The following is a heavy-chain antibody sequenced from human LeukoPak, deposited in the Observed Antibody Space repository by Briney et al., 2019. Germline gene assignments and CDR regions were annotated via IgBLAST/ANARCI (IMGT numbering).Heavy chain of an antibody. CDR1: GGTFSSYA. CDR3: ARYYSGWYYFDY. D-gene: IGHD6-19*01. CDR2: IIPIFGAA. V-gene: IGHV1-69*13. J-gene: IGHJ4*02. Sequence: GASVKVSCKASGGTFSSYAISWVRQAPGQGLEWMGGIIPIFGAANYAQKFQGRVTITADESTSTACMELSSLRSEDTAVYYCARYYSGWYYFDYWGQGTLVTVSS.